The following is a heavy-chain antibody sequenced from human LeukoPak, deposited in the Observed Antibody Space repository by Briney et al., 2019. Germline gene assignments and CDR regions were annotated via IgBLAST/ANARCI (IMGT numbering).Heavy chain of an antibody. Sequence: GGSLRLSCAASGFTVSSNYMTWVRQAPGKGLEWVSVIYSNNTTFYADSVKGRFTISRDKSKNTLYLQMNSLRAEDTAVYYCARTGKGGSYSDYWGQGTLVTVSS. CDR3: ARTGKGGSYSDY. CDR2: IYSNNTT. J-gene: IGHJ4*02. D-gene: IGHD1-26*01. CDR1: GFTVSSNY. V-gene: IGHV3-53*01.